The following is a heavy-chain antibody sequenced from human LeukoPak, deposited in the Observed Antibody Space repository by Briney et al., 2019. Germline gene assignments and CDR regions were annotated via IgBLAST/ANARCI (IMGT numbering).Heavy chain of an antibody. V-gene: IGHV3-30*18. Sequence: PGGSLRLSCAASGFRFSSSGMHWVRQAPGKGLEWVAVISFDGSNKYYADSVKGRFTISRDNSKNTLYLQMNSLRAEDTAVYYCAKPAYCGGDCYSSPFQHWGQGTLVTVSS. CDR2: ISFDGSNK. CDR1: GFRFSSSG. CDR3: AKPAYCGGDCYSSPFQH. J-gene: IGHJ1*01. D-gene: IGHD2-21*02.